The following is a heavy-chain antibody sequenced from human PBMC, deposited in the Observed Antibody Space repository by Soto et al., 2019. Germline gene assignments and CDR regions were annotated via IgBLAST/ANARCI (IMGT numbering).Heavy chain of an antibody. CDR2: ISSSSSYI. Sequence: PGGSLRLSCAASGFTFSSYSMNWVRQAPGKGLEWVSSISSSSSYIYYADSVKGRFTISRDNAKNSLYLQMNSLRAEDTAVYYCAREPVPAAIEIEAFDIWGQGTMVTVSS. CDR1: GFTFSSYS. J-gene: IGHJ3*02. V-gene: IGHV3-21*01. CDR3: AREPVPAAIEIEAFDI. D-gene: IGHD2-2*01.